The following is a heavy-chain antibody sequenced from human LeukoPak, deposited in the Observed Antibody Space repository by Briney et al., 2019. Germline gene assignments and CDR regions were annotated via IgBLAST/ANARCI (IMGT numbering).Heavy chain of an antibody. V-gene: IGHV4-4*07. Sequence: PSETLSLTCTVSGGSISSYYWRWLRQPAGEGLERIGRIYTSGSTNYNPSLKSRVTMSVDKSKNQFSLKLSCVTAADTAVYYCARGTYYYDSSGYYFYYWGQGTLVTVSS. J-gene: IGHJ4*02. D-gene: IGHD3-22*01. CDR3: ARGTYYYDSSGYYFYY. CDR1: GGSISSYY. CDR2: IYTSGST.